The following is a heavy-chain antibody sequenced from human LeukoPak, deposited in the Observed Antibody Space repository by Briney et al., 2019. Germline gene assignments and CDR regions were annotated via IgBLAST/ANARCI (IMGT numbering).Heavy chain of an antibody. Sequence: ASVKVSCKASGYTFTSYDINWVRQATGQGLEWMGWMNPNSGNTGYAQKFQGRVTMTRNTSISTAYMELSSLRSVDTAVYYCARVGYCSGGGCTGHDYWGQGTLVTVSS. J-gene: IGHJ4*02. CDR2: MNPNSGNT. CDR3: ARVGYCSGGGCTGHDY. V-gene: IGHV1-8*01. D-gene: IGHD2-15*01. CDR1: GYTFTSYD.